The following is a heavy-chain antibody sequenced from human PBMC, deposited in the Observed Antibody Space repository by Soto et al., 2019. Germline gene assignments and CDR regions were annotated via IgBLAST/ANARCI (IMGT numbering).Heavy chain of an antibody. J-gene: IGHJ4*02. CDR2: INHSGST. CDR3: ARGDIYDSGSYLNY. Sequence: SETLSLTCAVYGGSFSGYYWTWIRQPPGKGLEWIGEINHSGSTSYNPSLKSRVTISVDTSKNQFSLKLRSVTAADTSLYYCARGDIYDSGSYLNYWGQGALVTVSS. V-gene: IGHV4-34*01. D-gene: IGHD3-10*01. CDR1: GGSFSGYY.